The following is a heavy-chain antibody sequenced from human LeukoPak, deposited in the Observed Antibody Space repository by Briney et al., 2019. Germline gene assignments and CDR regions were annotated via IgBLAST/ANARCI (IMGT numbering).Heavy chain of an antibody. V-gene: IGHV3-30-3*01. CDR1: GFTFSSYA. Sequence: GGSLRLSCAASGFTFSSYAMHWVRQAPGKGLEWVAVISYDGSNKYYADSVKGRFTISRDNSKNTPYLQMNSLRAEDTAVYYCAGSSGWGVSDYWGQGTLVTVSS. CDR3: AGSSGWGVSDY. CDR2: ISYDGSNK. J-gene: IGHJ4*02. D-gene: IGHD6-19*01.